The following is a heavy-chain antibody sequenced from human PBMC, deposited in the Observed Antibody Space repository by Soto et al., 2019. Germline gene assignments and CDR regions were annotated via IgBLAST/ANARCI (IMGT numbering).Heavy chain of an antibody. CDR1: GFTFSSYS. D-gene: IGHD3-9*01. V-gene: IGHV3-23*01. J-gene: IGHJ4*02. CDR3: AKDSTGYFDY. CDR2: VSSSGANT. Sequence: PGGSLRLSCAASGFTFSSYSMSWVRQAPGKGLEWVSAVSSSGANTYYADSVKGRFTISRDNSKNTLYLQMSSLRADETAVYYCAKDSTGYFDYSGQRTLLTLSS.